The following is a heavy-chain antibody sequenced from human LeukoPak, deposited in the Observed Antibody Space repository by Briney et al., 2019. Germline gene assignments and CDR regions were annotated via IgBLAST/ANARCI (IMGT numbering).Heavy chain of an antibody. CDR1: GYTFIGYY. Sequence: ASVKVSCKASGYTFIGYYMHWVRQAPGQGRVWMGWINPNSGGTNYAQKFQGRVTMTRDTSISTAYMELSRLRSDDTAVYYCARDRDIVLMVYAIGSFDYWGQGTLVTVSS. J-gene: IGHJ4*02. D-gene: IGHD2-8*01. CDR3: ARDRDIVLMVYAIGSFDY. V-gene: IGHV1-2*02. CDR2: INPNSGGT.